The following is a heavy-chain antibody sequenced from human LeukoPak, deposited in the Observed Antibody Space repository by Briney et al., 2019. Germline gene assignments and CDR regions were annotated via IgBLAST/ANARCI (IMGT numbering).Heavy chain of an antibody. CDR3: ARRSGLDY. V-gene: IGHV3-7*01. CDR1: GGSISSYY. Sequence: ETLSLTCTVSGGSISSYYWSWVRQAPGKGLEWVANIKQDGSEIYYMDSVKGRFTISRDNAKNSLYLQMNSLRAEDTAVYYCARRSGLDYWGQGTLVTVSS. CDR2: IKQDGSEI. D-gene: IGHD6-19*01. J-gene: IGHJ4*02.